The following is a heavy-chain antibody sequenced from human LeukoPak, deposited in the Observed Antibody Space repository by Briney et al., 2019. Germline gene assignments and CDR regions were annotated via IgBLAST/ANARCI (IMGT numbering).Heavy chain of an antibody. CDR1: GFTFSNFA. Sequence: PGGSLRLSCAASGFTFSNFAVSWVRQAPGKGLEWVSAISGSGGSTYYADSVKGRFTISRDNSKNTLYLQMNSLRAEDTAVYYCARDFDAVGDYWGQGTLVTVSS. D-gene: IGHD6-19*01. CDR3: ARDFDAVGDY. CDR2: ISGSGGST. J-gene: IGHJ4*02. V-gene: IGHV3-23*01.